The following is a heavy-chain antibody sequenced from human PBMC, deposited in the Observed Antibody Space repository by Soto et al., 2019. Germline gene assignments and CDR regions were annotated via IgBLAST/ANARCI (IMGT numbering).Heavy chain of an antibody. D-gene: IGHD6-13*01. J-gene: IGHJ4*02. Sequence: ASVKVSCKASGYTFNSYGISWVRQAPGQGPEWMGWISTNNGNTNYAQKIRGRVTMTTDTSTSTAYMELRSLRSDDTAVYYCARHTSSWPFDYWGQGTLVTVSS. CDR1: GYTFNSYG. CDR2: ISTNNGNT. V-gene: IGHV1-18*01. CDR3: ARHTSSWPFDY.